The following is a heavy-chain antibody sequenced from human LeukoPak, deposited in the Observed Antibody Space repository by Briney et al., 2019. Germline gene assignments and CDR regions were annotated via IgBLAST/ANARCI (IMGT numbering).Heavy chain of an antibody. CDR1: GFTVSSNY. V-gene: IGHV3-66*01. Sequence: GGSLRLSCAASGFTVSSNYMSWVRQAPGKGLEWVSVIYSGGSTYYADSVKGRFTISRDNSKNTLYLQMNSLRAEDTAVYYCAKELFGRALSHFDYWGQGTLVTVSS. D-gene: IGHD2/OR15-2a*01. CDR3: AKELFGRALSHFDY. J-gene: IGHJ4*02. CDR2: IYSGGST.